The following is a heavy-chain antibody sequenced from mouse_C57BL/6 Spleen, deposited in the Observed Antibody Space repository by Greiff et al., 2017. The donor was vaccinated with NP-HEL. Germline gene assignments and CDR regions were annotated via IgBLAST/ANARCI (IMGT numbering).Heavy chain of an antibody. CDR1: GYSITSGYY. D-gene: IGHD1-1*01. CDR3: ARDTVVAPSYWYFDV. Sequence: EVKLVESGPGLVKPSQSLSLTCSVTGYSITSGYYWNWIRQFPGNKLEWMGYISYDGSNNYNPSLKNRISITRDTSKNQFFLKLNSVTTEDTATYYCARDTVVAPSYWYFDVWGTGTTVTVSS. CDR2: ISYDGSN. V-gene: IGHV3-6*01. J-gene: IGHJ1*03.